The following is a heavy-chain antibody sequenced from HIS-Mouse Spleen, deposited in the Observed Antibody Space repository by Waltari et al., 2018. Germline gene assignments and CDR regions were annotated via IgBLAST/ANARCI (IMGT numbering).Heavy chain of an antibody. D-gene: IGHD7-27*01. V-gene: IGHV3-66*01. CDR1: GFTVSSNH. J-gene: IGHJ4*02. Sequence: EVQLVESGGGLVQPGGSLRLSCAASGFTVSSNHMSWVRQGPGKGLEWVSVIDSGGSTYYADSVKGRFTISRDNSKNTLYLQLNSLRAEDTAVYYCARSNWYFDYWGQGTLVTVSS. CDR3: ARSNWYFDY. CDR2: IDSGGST.